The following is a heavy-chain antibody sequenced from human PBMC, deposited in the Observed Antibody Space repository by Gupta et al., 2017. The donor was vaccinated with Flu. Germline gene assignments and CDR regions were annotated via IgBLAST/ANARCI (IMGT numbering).Heavy chain of an antibody. CDR3: IKDILAGGADV. CDR1: GATFDEHA. CDR2: SMWDGGRI. D-gene: IGHD2-21*01. V-gene: IGHV3-9*01. Sequence: EVQLVESGGGRVQPGRSLRLSCAISGATFDEHAMHWVRQAPGRGLECVSGSMWDGGRIGYADSVKGRFTISKDNIRNSLYLQMNSLRPEDTAVYFCIKDILAGGADVWGQGTTVTVSS. J-gene: IGHJ6*02.